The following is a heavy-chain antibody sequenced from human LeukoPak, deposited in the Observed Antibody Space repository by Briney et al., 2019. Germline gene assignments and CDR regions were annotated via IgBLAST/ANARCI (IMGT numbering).Heavy chain of an antibody. Sequence: PSETLSLTCAVSGGSISSSNWWSWVRQPPGKGLEWIGEIYHSGSTNYNPSLKSRVTISVDKSKNQFSLKLSSVTAADTAVYYCARGVLDIVVVPAAIFDYWGQGTLVTVSS. CDR3: ARGVLDIVVVPAAIFDY. CDR2: IYHSGST. J-gene: IGHJ4*02. D-gene: IGHD2-2*02. CDR1: GGSISSSNW. V-gene: IGHV4-4*02.